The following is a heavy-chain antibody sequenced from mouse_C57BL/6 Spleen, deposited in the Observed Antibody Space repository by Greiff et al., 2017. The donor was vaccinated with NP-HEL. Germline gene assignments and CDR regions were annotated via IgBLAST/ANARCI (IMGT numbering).Heavy chain of an antibody. Sequence: QVQLQQSGAELVRPGASVKLSCKASGYTFTDYYINWVKQRPGQGLEWIARIYPGSGNTYYNEKFKGKATLTAEKSSSTAYMQLSSLTSEDSAVYFCARWEDSNFLFDYWGQGTTLTVSS. D-gene: IGHD2-5*01. J-gene: IGHJ2*01. CDR1: GYTFTDYY. CDR3: ARWEDSNFLFDY. CDR2: IYPGSGNT. V-gene: IGHV1-76*01.